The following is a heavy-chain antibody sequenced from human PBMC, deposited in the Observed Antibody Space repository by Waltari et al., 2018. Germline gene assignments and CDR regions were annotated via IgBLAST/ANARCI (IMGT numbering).Heavy chain of an antibody. D-gene: IGHD3-16*02. V-gene: IGHV4-39*07. CDR2: INYSGTT. CDR1: GGSISNGDYY. J-gene: IGHJ6*02. CDR3: AKDPYTNIYRYYYYGMDV. Sequence: QLQLQESGPGLVKPSETLSLTCTVSGGSISNGDYYWAWIRQPPGKGLEWIGTINYSGTTYYNSSLKSRVTMSVDTSKNQFSLKLSSVTAADTAVYYCAKDPYTNIYRYYYYGMDVWGRGTTVTVSS.